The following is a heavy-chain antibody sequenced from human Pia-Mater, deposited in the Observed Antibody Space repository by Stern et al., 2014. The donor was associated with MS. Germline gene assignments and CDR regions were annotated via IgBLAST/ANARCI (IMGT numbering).Heavy chain of an antibody. CDR3: ARAIFGVNTAAMAPDAFDS. Sequence: VQLVESGGGLIQPGGSLRLSCAAPGFAVSKNYMSWVRQAPGKGLEWVSLIYTDASTYSGGCVKGRFPIARDSSKNKLFLQMNTLKAEDTAMYYCARAIFGVNTAAMAPDAFDSWGQGTMVTVSS. CDR2: IYTDAST. J-gene: IGHJ3*01. V-gene: IGHV3-53*01. CDR1: GFAVSKNY. D-gene: IGHD3-3*01.